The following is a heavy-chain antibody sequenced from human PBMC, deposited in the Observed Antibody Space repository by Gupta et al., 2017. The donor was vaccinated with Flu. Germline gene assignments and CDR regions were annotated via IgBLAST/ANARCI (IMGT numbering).Heavy chain of an antibody. D-gene: IGHD2-2*01. J-gene: IGHJ4*02. Sequence: QVQLQQWGAGLLKPSETLSLTCAVYGGSFSGYYWSWLRQPPGRGLEWIGEINHSGSTNYNPSLKSRVTISVDTSKNQFSLKLSSVTAADTAVYYCARSADIVVVPAARSAAGYFDYWGQGTLVTVSS. V-gene: IGHV4-34*01. CDR3: ARSADIVVVPAARSAAGYFDY. CDR2: INHSGST. CDR1: GGSFSGYY.